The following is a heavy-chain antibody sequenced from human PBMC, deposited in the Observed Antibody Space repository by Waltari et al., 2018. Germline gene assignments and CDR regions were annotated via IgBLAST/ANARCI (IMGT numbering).Heavy chain of an antibody. J-gene: IGHJ3*01. V-gene: IGHV5-10-1*03. CDR1: GYTFSDSS. Sequence: EVQLVQSGAEVKHPGESLMISCQGSGYTFSDSSITWVRQMPGGGLEWMGSVDPSDSSVKYSPSFQGHVTIAADKSINSAYLQWTALKASDTAMYYCARVRGPGAFDVWGRGTMVIASS. CDR3: ARVRGPGAFDV. D-gene: IGHD7-27*01. CDR2: VDPSDSSV.